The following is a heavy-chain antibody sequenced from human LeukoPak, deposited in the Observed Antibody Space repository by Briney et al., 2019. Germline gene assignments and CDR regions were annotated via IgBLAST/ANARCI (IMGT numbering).Heavy chain of an antibody. D-gene: IGHD3-3*01. J-gene: IGHJ4*02. Sequence: PSETLSLTCTVSGGSISSADYYWSWIRQHPGKGREGIGYIYYSGTTYYNPSLKSRITMSVDTSKNQFSLKLSSVTAADTAMYYCAREENKGIFGGPLDYWGQGTLVTVSS. V-gene: IGHV4-31*03. CDR2: IYYSGTT. CDR1: GGSISSADYY. CDR3: AREENKGIFGGPLDY.